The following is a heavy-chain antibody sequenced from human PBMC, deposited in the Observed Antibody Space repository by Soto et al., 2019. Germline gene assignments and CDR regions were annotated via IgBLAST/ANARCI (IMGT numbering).Heavy chain of an antibody. J-gene: IGHJ6*03. D-gene: IGHD3-3*01. CDR3: ARVNYDFWSGYPPYYYYYMDV. Sequence: GASVKVSCKASGGTFSSYTISWVRQAPGQGLEWMGRIIPILGIANYAQKFQGRVTITADKSTSTAYMELSSLRSEDTAVYYCARVNYDFWSGYPPYYYYYMDVWGKGTTVTVSS. CDR1: GGTFSSYT. V-gene: IGHV1-69*02. CDR2: IIPILGIA.